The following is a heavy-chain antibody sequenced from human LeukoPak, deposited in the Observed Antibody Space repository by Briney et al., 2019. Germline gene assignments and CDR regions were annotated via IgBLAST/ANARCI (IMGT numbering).Heavy chain of an antibody. V-gene: IGHV4-34*01. CDR1: GVSVSDYY. CDR2: VSPGGYT. D-gene: IGHD2-21*01. Sequence: SETLSLTSAVSGVSVSDYYWSWIRQSPEKGLEWIGEVSPGGYTTYNPSLRSRVIISEDTSENQLSLNVTSVTAADTALYYCARIRCGRGQARCYNHWDQGSLVTVSS. CDR3: ARIRCGRGQARCYNH. J-gene: IGHJ5*02.